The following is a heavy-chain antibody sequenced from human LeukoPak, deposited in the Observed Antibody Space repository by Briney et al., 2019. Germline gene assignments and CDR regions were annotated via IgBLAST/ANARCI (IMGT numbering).Heavy chain of an antibody. CDR3: ARGGRYSGSYFFDY. Sequence: SGTLSLTCTVSGGSISSYYWSWIRQPPGKGLEWIGYIYYSGSTNYNPSLKSRVTISVDTSKNQFSLKLSSVTAADTAVYYCARGGRYSGSYFFDYWGQGTLVTVSS. V-gene: IGHV4-59*08. CDR2: IYYSGST. CDR1: GGSISSYY. J-gene: IGHJ4*02. D-gene: IGHD1-26*01.